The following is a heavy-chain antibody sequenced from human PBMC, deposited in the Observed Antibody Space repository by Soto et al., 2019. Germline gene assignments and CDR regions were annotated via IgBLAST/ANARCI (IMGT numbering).Heavy chain of an antibody. CDR2: IYYSGST. D-gene: IGHD2-2*01. V-gene: IGHV4-31*03. J-gene: IGHJ4*02. Sequence: SETLSLTCTVSGGSISSGGYYWSWIRQHPGKGLEWIGYIYYSGSTYYNPSLKSRVTISVDTSKNQFSLNLSSVTAADTAVYYCARLRRGSDIVVVPAAIEDYYFDYWGQGTLVTVSS. CDR1: GGSISSGGYY. CDR3: ARLRRGSDIVVVPAAIEDYYFDY.